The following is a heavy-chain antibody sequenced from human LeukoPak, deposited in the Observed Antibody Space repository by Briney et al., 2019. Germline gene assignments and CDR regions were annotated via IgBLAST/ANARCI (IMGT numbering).Heavy chain of an antibody. V-gene: IGHV3-9*01. Sequence: GGSLRLSCAASRFTFDDYAMHWVRQAPGKGLEWVSGISWNSGSIGYADSVKGRFTISRDNAKNSLYLQMNSLRAEDTALYYCAKSSGGRWLQSFDYWGQGILVTVSS. J-gene: IGHJ4*02. CDR1: RFTFDDYA. D-gene: IGHD5-24*01. CDR2: ISWNSGSI. CDR3: AKSSGGRWLQSFDY.